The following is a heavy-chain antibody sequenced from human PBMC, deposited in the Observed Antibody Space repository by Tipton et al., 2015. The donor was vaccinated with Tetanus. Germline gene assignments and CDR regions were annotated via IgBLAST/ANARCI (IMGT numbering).Heavy chain of an antibody. V-gene: IGHV3-53*01. Sequence: GSLRLSCAASGFTVSSNYMSWVRQAPGKGLEWVSVIYSGGSTYYADSVKGRFTISRDNSKNTLYLQMNSLRAEGTAVYYCARDIYSSLSDYWGQGTLVTVSS. CDR3: ARDIYSSLSDY. CDR2: IYSGGST. D-gene: IGHD6-6*01. J-gene: IGHJ4*02. CDR1: GFTVSSNY.